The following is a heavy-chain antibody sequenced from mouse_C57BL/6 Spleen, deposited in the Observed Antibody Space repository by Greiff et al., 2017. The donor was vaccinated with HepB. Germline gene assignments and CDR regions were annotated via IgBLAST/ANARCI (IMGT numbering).Heavy chain of an antibody. D-gene: IGHD1-1*01. CDR1: GYSFTGYY. Sequence: VQLQQPGTELVKPGASVKISCKASGYSFTGYYMNWVKQSPEKSLEWIGEINPSTGGTTYNQKFKAKATLTVDKSSSTAYMQLKSLTSEDSAVYYCARRGITTVVATPYAMDYWGQGTSVTVSS. CDR3: ARRGITTVVATPYAMDY. J-gene: IGHJ4*01. V-gene: IGHV1-42*01. CDR2: INPSTGGT.